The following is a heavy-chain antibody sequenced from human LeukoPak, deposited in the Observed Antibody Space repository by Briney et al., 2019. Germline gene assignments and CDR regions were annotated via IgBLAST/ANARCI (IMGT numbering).Heavy chain of an antibody. D-gene: IGHD3-22*01. CDR3: ARMRYYDSGGFPNFDY. CDR1: GFTFSSYA. CDR2: IYSNSGGNT. J-gene: IGHJ4*02. V-gene: IGHV3-23*05. Sequence: PGGSLRLSCAASGFTFSSYAMSWVRQAPGKGPEWVSVIYSNSGGNTYYAESVEGRFTISRHTSKNTLYLQMNSLRAEDTAVYYCARMRYYDSGGFPNFDYWGQGTLVTVSS.